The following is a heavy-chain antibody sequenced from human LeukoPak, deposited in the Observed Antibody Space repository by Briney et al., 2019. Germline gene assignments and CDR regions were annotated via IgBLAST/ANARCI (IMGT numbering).Heavy chain of an antibody. V-gene: IGHV3-21*01. CDR3: ARGFGVAAGLFAY. D-gene: IGHD3-16*01. CDR2: ISSGSNYI. J-gene: IGHJ4*02. Sequence: GGSLRLSYAASGFIFRNYNMNWVRQAPGKGLEWVSSISSGSNYIYYADSVKGRFTISRDNAKNSLYLQMNSLRAEDTAVYYCARGFGVAAGLFAYWGQGTLVTVSS. CDR1: GFIFRNYN.